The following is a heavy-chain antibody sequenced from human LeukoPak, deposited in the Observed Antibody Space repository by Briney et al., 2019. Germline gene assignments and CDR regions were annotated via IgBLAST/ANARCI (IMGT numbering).Heavy chain of an antibody. Sequence: GGSLRLSCTASGFTFGDYAMSWVRQAPGKGLEWVAVISYDGSNKYYADSVKGRFTISRDNSKNTLYLQMNSLRAEDTAVYYCAKEGDQIRAFDPWGQGTLVTVSS. V-gene: IGHV3-30*04. D-gene: IGHD3-16*01. CDR2: ISYDGSNK. CDR1: GFTFGDYA. J-gene: IGHJ5*02. CDR3: AKEGDQIRAFDP.